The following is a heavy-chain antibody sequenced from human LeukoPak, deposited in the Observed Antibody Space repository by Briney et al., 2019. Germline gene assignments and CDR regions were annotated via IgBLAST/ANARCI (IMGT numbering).Heavy chain of an antibody. D-gene: IGHD3-22*01. CDR2: IYTSGST. Sequence: SQTLSLTCTVSGGSISSGSYYWSWIRQPAGKGLEWIGRIYTSGSTNYNPSLKSRVTISVDTSKNQFSLKLSSVTAADTAVYYCAREEGYYDTIDYWGQGTLVTVSS. J-gene: IGHJ4*02. V-gene: IGHV4-61*02. CDR1: GGSISSGSYY. CDR3: AREEGYYDTIDY.